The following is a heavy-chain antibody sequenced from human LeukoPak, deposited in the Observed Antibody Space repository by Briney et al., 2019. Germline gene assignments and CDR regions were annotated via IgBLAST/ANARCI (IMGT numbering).Heavy chain of an antibody. J-gene: IGHJ4*02. V-gene: IGHV3-23*01. CDR1: GFTFTNYV. CDR2: VFGNGATT. Sequence: GSLRLSCAASGFTFTNYVMSWVRQAPGKGLEWVSLVFGNGATTYYADSVKGRFTISRDNSKNTLYLQMNSLRAEDTAVYYCAKKVPSGSYFDDWGQGTLVTVSS. CDR3: AKKVPSGSYFDD. D-gene: IGHD5-12*01.